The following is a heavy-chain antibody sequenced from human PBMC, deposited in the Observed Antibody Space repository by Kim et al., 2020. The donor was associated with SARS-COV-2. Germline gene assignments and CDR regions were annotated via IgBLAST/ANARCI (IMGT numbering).Heavy chain of an antibody. J-gene: IGHJ3*02. CDR3: ARGDSSGDAFDI. V-gene: IGHV3-74*01. D-gene: IGHD3-22*01. Sequence: SNADSAKGRFTISRDNAKNTLYLQLNSLRAEDTALYYCARGDSSGDAFDIWGQGTMVTVSS.